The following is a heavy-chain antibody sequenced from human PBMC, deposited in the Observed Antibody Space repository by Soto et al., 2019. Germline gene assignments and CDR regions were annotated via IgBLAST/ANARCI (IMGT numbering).Heavy chain of an antibody. J-gene: IGHJ6*02. CDR3: GFGKYDFWRALGMDV. D-gene: IGHD3-3*01. CDR2: ISAYNGNT. CDR1: GYTFTSYG. V-gene: IGHV1-18*04. Sequence: QVQLVQSGAEVKKPGASVKVSCKASGYTFTSYGISWVRQAPGQGLEWMGWISAYNGNTNYAQKLQGRVTMTTDTATSTAYMELRSLRSDDTAVYYCGFGKYDFWRALGMDVWGQGTTVTVSS.